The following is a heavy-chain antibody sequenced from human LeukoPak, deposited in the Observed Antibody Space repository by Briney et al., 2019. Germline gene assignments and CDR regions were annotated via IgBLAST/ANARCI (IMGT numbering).Heavy chain of an antibody. CDR1: GFTFSSYA. J-gene: IGHJ6*02. V-gene: IGHV3-23*01. CDR2: ISGSGGST. CDR3: AKAGLPGTYYYGMDV. D-gene: IGHD1/OR15-1a*01. Sequence: PGGSLRLSCAASGFTFSSYAMSWVRQAPGKGLEWVSAISGSGGSTYYADSVKGRFTISRDNSKSTLYLQMSSLRAEDTAVYYCAKAGLPGTYYYGMDVWGQGTTVTVSS.